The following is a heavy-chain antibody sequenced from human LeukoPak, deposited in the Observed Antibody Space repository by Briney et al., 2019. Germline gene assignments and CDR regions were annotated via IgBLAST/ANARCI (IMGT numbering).Heavy chain of an antibody. V-gene: IGHV3-30*02. CDR1: GFTFSSYW. D-gene: IGHD1-1*01. J-gene: IGHJ4*02. CDR2: IRYDGSNK. CDR3: GSGGRYNWNGPLDY. Sequence: PGGSLRLSCAASGFTFSSYWVHWVRQAPGKGLEWVTFIRYDGSNKYYTDSVKARFTISRDNSKNTLYLQMNSLRAEDTAVYYCGSGGRYNWNGPLDYWGQGTLVTVSS.